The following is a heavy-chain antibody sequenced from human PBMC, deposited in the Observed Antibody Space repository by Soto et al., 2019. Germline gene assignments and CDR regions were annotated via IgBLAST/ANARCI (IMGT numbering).Heavy chain of an antibody. CDR1: GFTFSSYA. CDR3: ASLGTYRYYYGMDV. D-gene: IGHD3-3*02. V-gene: IGHV3-23*01. Sequence: GGSLRLSCAASGFTFSSYAMSWVRQAPGKGLEWVSAISGSGGSTYYADSVKGRFTISRDNSKNTLYLQMNSLRAEDTAVYYCASLGTYRYYYGMDVWGQGTTVTVSS. J-gene: IGHJ6*02. CDR2: ISGSGGST.